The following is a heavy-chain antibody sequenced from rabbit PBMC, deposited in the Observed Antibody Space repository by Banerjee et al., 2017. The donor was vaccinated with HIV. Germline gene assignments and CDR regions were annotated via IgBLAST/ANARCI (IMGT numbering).Heavy chain of an antibody. Sequence: QEQLVESGGGLVQPEGSLTLTCTASGFSFSSYYYMCWVRQAPGKGLEWIACIYTDSDGTWYASWVNGRFTITRSTSLNTVDLKMTSLTVADTATYFCARRVAGVGGYNLWGQGTLVT. CDR2: IYTDSDGT. CDR1: GFSFSSYYY. J-gene: IGHJ4*01. V-gene: IGHV1S43*01. CDR3: ARRVAGVGGYNL. D-gene: IGHD1-1*01.